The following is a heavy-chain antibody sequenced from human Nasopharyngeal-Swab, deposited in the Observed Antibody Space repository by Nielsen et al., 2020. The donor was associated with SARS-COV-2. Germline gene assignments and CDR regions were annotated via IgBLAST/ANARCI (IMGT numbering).Heavy chain of an antibody. V-gene: IGHV3-33*01. J-gene: IGHJ4*02. D-gene: IGHD1-26*01. CDR3: ARAGSGSYYEGGEFDY. Sequence: GESLKISCAASGFTFSSYGMHWVRQAPGKGLEWVAVIWYDGSNKYYADSVKGRFTISRDNSKNTLYLQMNSLRAEDTAVYYCARAGSGSYYEGGEFDYWGQVTLVTVSS. CDR2: IWYDGSNK. CDR1: GFTFSSYG.